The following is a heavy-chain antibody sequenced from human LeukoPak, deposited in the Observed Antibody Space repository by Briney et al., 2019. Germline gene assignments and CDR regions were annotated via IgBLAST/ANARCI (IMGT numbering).Heavy chain of an antibody. CDR3: AAAPTMRGKGGEHYNYGLDV. D-gene: IGHD5-24*01. V-gene: IGHV4/OR15-8*01. CDR1: VASIDSPNC. Sequence: SETLSLTCAVSVASIDSPNCWTGVRQSPGKGLEWIGEIHHNGTRNYNPSLKSRVTISADTFKNHFSLIVTSLTAADTAVYCCAAAPTMRGKGGEHYNYGLDVWGQGTTVIVSS. J-gene: IGHJ6*02. CDR2: IHHNGTR.